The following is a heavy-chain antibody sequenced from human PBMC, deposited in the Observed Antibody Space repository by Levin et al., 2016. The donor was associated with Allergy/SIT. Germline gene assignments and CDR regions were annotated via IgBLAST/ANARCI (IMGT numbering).Heavy chain of an antibody. Sequence: GGSLRLSCAASGFTFSSYEMNWVRQAPGKGLEWVSYISSSGSTIYYADSVKGRFTISRDNAKNSLYLQMNSLRAEDTAVYYCASGLIVGASQGLTQIDYWGQGTLVTVSS. J-gene: IGHJ4*02. D-gene: IGHD1-26*01. CDR2: ISSSGSTI. CDR1: GFTFSSYE. V-gene: IGHV3-48*03. CDR3: ASGLIVGASQGLTQIDY.